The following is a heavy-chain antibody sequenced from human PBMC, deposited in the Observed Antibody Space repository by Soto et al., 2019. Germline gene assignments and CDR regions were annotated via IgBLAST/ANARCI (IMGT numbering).Heavy chain of an antibody. D-gene: IGHD6-13*01. Sequence: SETLSLTCTVSGGSISSYYLSWIRQPPGKGLEWIGYIYYSGSTNYNPSLKSRVTISVDTSKNQFSLKLSSVTAADTAVYYCAGMYSSSWYSNWFDPWGQGTLVTVSS. CDR3: AGMYSSSWYSNWFDP. CDR1: GGSISSYY. J-gene: IGHJ5*02. CDR2: IYYSGST. V-gene: IGHV4-59*01.